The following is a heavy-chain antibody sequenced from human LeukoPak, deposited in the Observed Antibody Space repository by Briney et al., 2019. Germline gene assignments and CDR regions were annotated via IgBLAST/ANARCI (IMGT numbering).Heavy chain of an antibody. CDR3: AKGPEHDVLRYFDWLLAFDY. D-gene: IGHD3-9*01. Sequence: GGSLRLSCGASGFTFSSYAMSWVREATGKGLEWVSAISGSGGSTYYADSVKGRFTISRDNSKNTLYLQMNSLRAEDTAIYYCAKGPEHDVLRYFDWLLAFDYWGQGTLVTVSS. J-gene: IGHJ4*02. CDR1: GFTFSSYA. CDR2: ISGSGGST. V-gene: IGHV3-23*01.